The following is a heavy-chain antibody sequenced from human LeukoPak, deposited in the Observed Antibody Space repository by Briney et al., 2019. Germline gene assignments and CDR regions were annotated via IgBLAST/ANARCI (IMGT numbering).Heavy chain of an antibody. D-gene: IGHD6-25*01. J-gene: IGHJ4*02. CDR3: ATKKTTPRSGFDY. CDR1: GVSISNYY. V-gene: IGHV4-59*01. Sequence: SETLSLTCAVSGVSISNYYLSWIRQPPGKGLEWIGYIYFIGNTNYNASLKSRVTISLDTSKNHFSLKLTSVTAADTAIYYCATKKTTPRSGFDYWGQGTLVTVSS. CDR2: IYFIGNT.